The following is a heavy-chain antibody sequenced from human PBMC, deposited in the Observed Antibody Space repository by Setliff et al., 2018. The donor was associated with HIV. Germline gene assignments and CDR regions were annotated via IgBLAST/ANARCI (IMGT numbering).Heavy chain of an antibody. CDR1: GFTFSSYA. V-gene: IGHV3-23*01. Sequence: PGGSLRLSCAASGFTFSSYAMSWVRQAPGKGLEWVSGMSGSGGSTYYLDSVKGRFTISRDNSKSTLYLQMNSLGAEDTAVYYCAREVVVVVATTDAFDIWGQGTMVTVSS. J-gene: IGHJ3*02. CDR2: MSGSGGST. D-gene: IGHD2-15*01. CDR3: AREVVVVVATTDAFDI.